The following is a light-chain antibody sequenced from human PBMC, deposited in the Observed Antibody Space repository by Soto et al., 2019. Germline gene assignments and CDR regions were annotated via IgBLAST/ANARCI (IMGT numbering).Light chain of an antibody. V-gene: IGKV3-20*01. J-gene: IGKJ2*01. CDR3: QLYGRSRSYT. CDR2: GAS. CDR1: QSVSSSY. Sequence: EIVLTQSPGTLSLSPGERATLSCRASQSVSSSYLAWYQQKPAQAPRLLIYGASSRATGIPDRFSGSGSGADFTLTISRLEPEDFAVDYCQLYGRSRSYTFGQGTKLEIK.